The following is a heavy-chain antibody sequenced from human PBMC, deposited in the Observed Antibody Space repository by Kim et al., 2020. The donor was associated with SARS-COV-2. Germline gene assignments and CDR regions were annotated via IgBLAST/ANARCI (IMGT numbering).Heavy chain of an antibody. J-gene: IGHJ4*02. Sequence: SETLSLTCAVSGYSISSSNWWGWIRQPPGKGLEWIGYIYYSGSTYYNPSLKSRVTMSVDTSKNQFSLKLSSVTAVDTAVYYCARIMSVPGSSIRHPHFDYWGQGTLVTVSS. CDR2: IYYSGST. CDR3: ARIMSVPGSSIRHPHFDY. D-gene: IGHD3-10*01. V-gene: IGHV4-28*01. CDR1: GYSISSSNW.